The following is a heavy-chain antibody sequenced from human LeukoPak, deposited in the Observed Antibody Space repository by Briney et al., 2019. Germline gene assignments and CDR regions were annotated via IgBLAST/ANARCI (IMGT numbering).Heavy chain of an antibody. V-gene: IGHV4-39*07. D-gene: IGHD2-2*01. J-gene: IGHJ4*02. CDR2: IYYSGST. CDR3: ARVGLDISTHLDF. Sequence: SETLSLTCTVSGGSIRGSSYYWGWIRQPPGKGLEWIGSIYYSGSTYYSPSLKSRVTISVDTSKNQFSLKLSSVTAADTAVYYCARVGLDISTHLDFWGQGTLVTVSS. CDR1: GGSIRGSSYY.